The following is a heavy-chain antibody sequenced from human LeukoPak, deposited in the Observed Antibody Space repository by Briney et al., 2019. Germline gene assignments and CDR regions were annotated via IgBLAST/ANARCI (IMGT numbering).Heavy chain of an antibody. D-gene: IGHD3-22*01. CDR2: ISYDGSNK. CDR3: ARGYYYDSSGYPYFDY. CDR1: GFTFSSYA. V-gene: IGHV3-30-3*01. Sequence: GGSLRLSCAASGFTFSSYAMHWVRQTPGKGLEWVAVISYDGSNKYYADSVKGRFTISRDNSKNTLYLQMNSLRAEDTAVYYCARGYYYDSSGYPYFDYWGQGTLVTVSS. J-gene: IGHJ4*02.